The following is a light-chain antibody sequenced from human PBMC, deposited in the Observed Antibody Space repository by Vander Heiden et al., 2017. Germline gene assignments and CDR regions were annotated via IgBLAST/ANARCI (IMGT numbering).Light chain of an antibody. CDR2: GTS. CDR3: QHYGDSLWT. CDR1: QRVGVTY. Sequence: EIVLTQSPGILSLSPGERATLSCRASQRVGVTYLAWYQQKAVQAPRLLIYGTSTRANGIPGRFSGSGSGTDFTLTISRLEPEDFAVYYCQHYGDSLWTFGQGTKVEIK. J-gene: IGKJ1*01. V-gene: IGKV3-20*01.